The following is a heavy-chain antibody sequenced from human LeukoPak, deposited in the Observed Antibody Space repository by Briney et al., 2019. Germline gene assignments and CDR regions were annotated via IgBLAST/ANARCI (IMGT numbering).Heavy chain of an antibody. V-gene: IGHV3-23*01. D-gene: IGHD6-13*01. CDR1: GSAFSRSW. CDR3: AKRTSGSSWYSSDY. CDR2: MSGDATST. Sequence: GGSLRLSCAASGSAFSRSWIHWVRQAPGKGLEWVSTMSGDATSTYYADSVKGRFTISRDNSKNTLDLQMNSLRAEDTAVYYCAKRTSGSSWYSSDYWGQGTLVTVSS. J-gene: IGHJ4*02.